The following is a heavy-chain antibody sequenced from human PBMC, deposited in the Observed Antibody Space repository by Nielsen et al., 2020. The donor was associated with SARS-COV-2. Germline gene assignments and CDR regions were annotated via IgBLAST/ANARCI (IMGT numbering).Heavy chain of an antibody. D-gene: IGHD5-18*01. CDR1: GFTFSNYA. V-gene: IGHV3-64D*09. CDR2: ISSNGDTT. J-gene: IGHJ4*02. CDR3: ASKQLWLP. Sequence: GGSLRLSCSASGFTFSNYAMHWVRQAPGKGLEYVSAISSNGDTTYYADSVQGRFTISRDNSKHTLCLQMSRLRAEDTAVYYCASKQLWLPWGQGTLVTVSS.